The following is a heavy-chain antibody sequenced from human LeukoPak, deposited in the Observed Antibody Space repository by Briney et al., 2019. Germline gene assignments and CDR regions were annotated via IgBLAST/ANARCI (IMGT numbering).Heavy chain of an antibody. CDR1: GFTFSGYP. J-gene: IGHJ4*02. CDR3: ARDGSSGCLDY. V-gene: IGHV3-30-3*01. CDR2: ISYDGSNK. Sequence: GGSLRLSCAASGFTFSGYPIHWVRQAPGKGLEWVAVISYDGSNKYYADSVKGRFTISRDNSKNTLYLQMNSLRAEDTAVYYCARDGSSGCLDYWGQGTLVTVSS. D-gene: IGHD6-19*01.